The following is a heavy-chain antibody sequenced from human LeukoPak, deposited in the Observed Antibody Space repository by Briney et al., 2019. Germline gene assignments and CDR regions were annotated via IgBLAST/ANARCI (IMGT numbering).Heavy chain of an antibody. CDR1: GGSISSSSYY. D-gene: IGHD6-13*01. CDR3: ARQQLVRLFDY. CDR2: IYYSGST. Sequence: NPSETLFLTCTVSGGSISSSSYYWGWIRQPPGKGREWIGSIYYSGSTYYNPSLKSRVTISVDTSNNQSSLKLSSVTAADTAVYYCARQQLVRLFDYWGQGTLVTVSS. V-gene: IGHV4-39*01. J-gene: IGHJ4*02.